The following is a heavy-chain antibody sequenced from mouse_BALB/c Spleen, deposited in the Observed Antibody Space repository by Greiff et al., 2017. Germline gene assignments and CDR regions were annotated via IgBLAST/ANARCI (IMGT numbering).Heavy chain of an antibody. D-gene: IGHD1-1*01. V-gene: IGHV3-2*02. J-gene: IGHJ2*01. CDR2: ISYSGST. CDR1: GYSITSDYA. Sequence: VQLQQSGPGLAKPSQSLSLTCTVTGYSITSDYAWNWIRQFPGNKLEWMGYISYSGSTSYNPSLKSRISITRDTSKNQFFLQLNSVTTEDTATYYCARWDYYGSSYDYWGQGTTLTVSS. CDR3: ARWDYYGSSYDY.